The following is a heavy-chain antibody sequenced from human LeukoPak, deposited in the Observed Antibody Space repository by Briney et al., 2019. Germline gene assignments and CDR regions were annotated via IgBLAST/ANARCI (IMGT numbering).Heavy chain of an antibody. V-gene: IGHV4-61*01. CDR3: ARERGYTYEWDY. CDR2: IFYNGYT. Sequence: SETVPLTCTVSGWFVSSDTYYGICMRQPPGKGLEWIGYIFYNGYTNYNPSLKGRITISIDTAKNEFSLKLTSVTAADTAVYYCARERGYTYEWDYWGQGALVTVSS. CDR1: GWFVSSDTYY. J-gene: IGHJ4*02. D-gene: IGHD5-18*01.